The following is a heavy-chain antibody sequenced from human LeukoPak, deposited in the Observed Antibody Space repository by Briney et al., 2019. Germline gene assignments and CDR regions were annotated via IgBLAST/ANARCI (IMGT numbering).Heavy chain of an antibody. CDR3: ARRPRYSYGGIDY. J-gene: IGHJ4*02. Sequence: SETLSLTCTVSGGSISSSSYYWGWIRQPPGKGLEWIGSIYYSGSTYYNPSLKSRVTISVDTSKNQFSLKLSSVTAADTAMYYCARRPRYSYGGIDYWGQGTLVTVSS. CDR1: GGSISSSSYY. CDR2: IYYSGST. D-gene: IGHD5-18*01. V-gene: IGHV4-39*07.